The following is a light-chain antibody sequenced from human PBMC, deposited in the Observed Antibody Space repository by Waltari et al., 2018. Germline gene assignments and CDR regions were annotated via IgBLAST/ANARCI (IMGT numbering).Light chain of an antibody. CDR3: RQYDGLSVT. V-gene: IGKV3-20*01. J-gene: IGKJ4*01. CDR1: QTIRGSW. CDR2: VAS. Sequence: EIALTQSPGTLSLSPGERATLSCRASQTIRGSWLTWYQRKPGQAPRLLIYVASSRATGIPVRFSGSGSGTDFTLSISRLEPEDSAVYYCRQYDGLSVTFGGGTTVEVK.